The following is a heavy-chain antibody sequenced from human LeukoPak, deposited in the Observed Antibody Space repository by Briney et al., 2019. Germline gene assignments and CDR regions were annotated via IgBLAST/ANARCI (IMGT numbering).Heavy chain of an antibody. V-gene: IGHV3-30-3*01. D-gene: IGHD3-3*01. CDR1: GFTFSSYA. Sequence: PGGSLRLSCAASGFTFSSYAMHWVRQAPGKGLEWVAVISYDGSNKYYADSVKGRFTISRDNSKNTLYLQMNSLRAEDTAVYYCARPLNYDFWSGPYVYWGQGTLVTVSS. CDR2: ISYDGSNK. J-gene: IGHJ4*02. CDR3: ARPLNYDFWSGPYVY.